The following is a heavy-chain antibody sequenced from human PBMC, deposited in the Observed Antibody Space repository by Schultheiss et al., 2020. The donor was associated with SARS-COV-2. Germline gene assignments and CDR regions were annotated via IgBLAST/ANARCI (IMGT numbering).Heavy chain of an antibody. CDR1: GYTFTGYY. Sequence: GESLKISCKASGYTFTGYYMHWVRQAPGQGLEWMGWINPNSGGTNYAQKFQGRVTMTRDTSISTAYMELSRLRSDDTAVYYCARAGLMMYQLLLYFDLWGRGTLVTVSS. V-gene: IGHV1-2*02. CDR3: ARAGLMMYQLLLYFDL. CDR2: INPNSGGT. D-gene: IGHD2-2*01. J-gene: IGHJ2*01.